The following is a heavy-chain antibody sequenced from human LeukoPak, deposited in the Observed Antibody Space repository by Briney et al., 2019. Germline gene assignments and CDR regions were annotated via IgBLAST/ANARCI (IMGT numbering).Heavy chain of an antibody. V-gene: IGHV3-23*01. J-gene: IGHJ4*02. CDR2: IIGSGAST. Sequence: GGSLRLSCAASGFTFSAYAMSWVRQAPGKGLEWVSGIIGSGASTYYTDSVKGRFTISRDNSKSTLYLQMHSLRIEHTDIYYCAKDMNSSRWGQGTLVTASS. D-gene: IGHD4-23*01. CDR1: GFTFSAYA. CDR3: AKDMNSSR.